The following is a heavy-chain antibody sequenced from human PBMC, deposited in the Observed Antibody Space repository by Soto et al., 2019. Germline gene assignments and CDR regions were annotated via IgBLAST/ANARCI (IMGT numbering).Heavy chain of an antibody. CDR2: IDSDGSTT. V-gene: IGHV3-74*01. CDR1: GFTFSVYW. D-gene: IGHD4-4*01. J-gene: IGHJ6*02. Sequence: EVQLVESGGGLVQPGGSLRLSCAASGFTFSVYWMHWVRKAPGKGLVWVSRIDSDGSTTSYADSVKGRFTISRDNAKSTLYLQMNGLRAEDTAVYYCSRQGYSNYGPGVDVWGQGTRVTVSS. CDR3: SRQGYSNYGPGVDV.